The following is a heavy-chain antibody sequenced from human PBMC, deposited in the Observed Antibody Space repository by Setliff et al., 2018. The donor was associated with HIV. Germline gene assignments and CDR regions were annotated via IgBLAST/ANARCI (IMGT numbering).Heavy chain of an antibody. CDR1: GGSISSYS. CDR3: ARIFGDQGYYYGMDV. J-gene: IGHJ6*02. V-gene: IGHV4-59*01. D-gene: IGHD3-3*01. CDR2: IYYSGST. Sequence: PSETLSLTCTVSGGSISSYSWSWIRKPPGKGLEWIGYIYYSGSTNYNPSLKSRVTISVDTSKNQFSLKLSSVIAADTAVYYCARIFGDQGYYYGMDVWCQGTTVTVS.